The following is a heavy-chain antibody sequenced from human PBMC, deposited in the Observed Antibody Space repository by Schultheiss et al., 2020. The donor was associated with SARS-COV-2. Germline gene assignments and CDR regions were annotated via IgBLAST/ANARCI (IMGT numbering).Heavy chain of an antibody. CDR3: ARGLPYYDILTGYYNPINFDY. D-gene: IGHD3-9*01. V-gene: IGHV4-59*01. CDR1: GGSISSYY. Sequence: SETLSLTCTVSGGSISSYYWSWIRQPPGKGLEWIGYIYYSGSTNYNPSLKSRVTISVDTSKNQFSLKLSSVTAADTAVYYCARGLPYYDILTGYYNPINFDYWGQGTLVTVSS. CDR2: IYYSGST. J-gene: IGHJ4*02.